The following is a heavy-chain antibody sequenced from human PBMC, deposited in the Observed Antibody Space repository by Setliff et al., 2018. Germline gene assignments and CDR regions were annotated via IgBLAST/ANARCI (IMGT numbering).Heavy chain of an antibody. J-gene: IGHJ4*02. Sequence: SETLSLTCTVSGGSISNTYYYWSWIRQPAGQGLEWIGQIYTSWITYHNPSLKSRVTISLDTSKNQFSLKLTSGTAADTAAYHCARYNPKLPELAIYGSFDYWGQGALVTVSS. D-gene: IGHD3-3*01. CDR3: ARYNPKLPELAIYGSFDY. V-gene: IGHV4-61*09. CDR2: IYTSWIT. CDR1: GGSISNTYYY.